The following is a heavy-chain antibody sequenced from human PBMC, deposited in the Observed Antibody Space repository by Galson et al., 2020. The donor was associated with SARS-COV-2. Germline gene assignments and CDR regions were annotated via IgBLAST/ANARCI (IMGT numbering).Heavy chain of an antibody. D-gene: IGHD1-26*01. CDR3: ARRAWVGAITYYYYCGMDL. CDR1: GFSLSTSGMC. CDR2: IDWDDDK. J-gene: IGHJ6*02. Sequence: SGHTLVNPTQTLTLTCTFSGFSLSTSGMCVSWIRQPPGKAMEWLALIDWDDDKYYSTSLKTRLTIYKDTSKDQVVLTMTNMDPVDTATYYCARRAWVGAITYYYYCGMDLWGQGTTLTFSS. V-gene: IGHV2-70*01.